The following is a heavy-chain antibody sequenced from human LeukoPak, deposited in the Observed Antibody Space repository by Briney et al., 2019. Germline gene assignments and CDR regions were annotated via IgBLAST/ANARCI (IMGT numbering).Heavy chain of an antibody. D-gene: IGHD1-26*01. CDR2: ISSSGSTI. CDR1: GFTFSSYE. J-gene: IGHJ4*02. V-gene: IGHV3-48*03. Sequence: GGSLRLSCAASGFTFSSYEMNWVRQAPGKGLEWVSYISSSGSTIYYADSVKGRFTISRDNAKNSLYLQMNSLRAEDTAVYYCAGDPSGSYWGFDYWGQGTLVTVSS. CDR3: AGDPSGSYWGFDY.